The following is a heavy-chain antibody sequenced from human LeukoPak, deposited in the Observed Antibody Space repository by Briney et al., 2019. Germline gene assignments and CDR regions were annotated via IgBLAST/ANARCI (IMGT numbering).Heavy chain of an antibody. CDR1: GYTFTSYG. J-gene: IGHJ4*02. D-gene: IGHD3-10*01. V-gene: IGHV1-18*01. Sequence: GASVKVSCKASGYTFTSYGISWVRQAPGQGLEWMGWISAYNGNTNYAQKLQGRVTMTTDTSTSTAYMELRSLRSDDTAVYYCARSGSRILWFGETMGYFDYWGQGTLVTVSS. CDR3: ARSGSRILWFGETMGYFDY. CDR2: ISAYNGNT.